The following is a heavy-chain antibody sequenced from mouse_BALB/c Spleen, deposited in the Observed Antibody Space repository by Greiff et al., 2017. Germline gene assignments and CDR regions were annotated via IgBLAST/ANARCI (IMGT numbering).Heavy chain of an antibody. J-gene: IGHJ4*01. CDR1: GFTFSSYT. V-gene: IGHV5-12-2*01. CDR3: ARHGITTGYYYAMDY. Sequence: EVHLVESGGGLVQPGGSLKLSCAASGFTFSSYTMSWVRQTPEKRLEWVAYISNGGGSTYYPDTVKGRFTISRDNAKNTLYLQMSSLKSEDTAMYYCARHGITTGYYYAMDYWGQGTSVTVSS. D-gene: IGHD2-4*01. CDR2: ISNGGGST.